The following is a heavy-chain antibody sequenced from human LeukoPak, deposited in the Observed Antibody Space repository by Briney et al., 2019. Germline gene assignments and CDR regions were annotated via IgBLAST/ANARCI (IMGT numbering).Heavy chain of an antibody. CDR2: IRGDVGST. CDR3: SKDTRFAVY. CDR1: GFTFDDYA. Sequence: GGALRLSCAASGFTFDDYAMHWVRQAPGKGLEWVSLIRGDVGSTYYADSVKGRFTISRDNSKNSLYLQMNSRRTGDSAWYYCSKDTRFAVYWGQGTRVPVSS. V-gene: IGHV3-43*02. D-gene: IGHD3-16*01. J-gene: IGHJ4*02.